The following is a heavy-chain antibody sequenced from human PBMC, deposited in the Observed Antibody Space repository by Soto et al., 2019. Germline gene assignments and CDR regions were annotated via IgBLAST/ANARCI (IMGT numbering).Heavy chain of an antibody. CDR1: GGSISSYY. V-gene: IGHV4-59*12. J-gene: IGHJ6*02. CDR2: IYYSGST. CDR3: ALWPRYGMDV. Sequence: PSETLSLTCTVSGGSISSYYWSWIRQPPGKGLEWIGYIYYSGSTNYNPSLKSRVTISVDRSKNQFSLKLSSVTAADTAVYYCALWPRYGMDVWGQGTTVTVSS. D-gene: IGHD3-10*01.